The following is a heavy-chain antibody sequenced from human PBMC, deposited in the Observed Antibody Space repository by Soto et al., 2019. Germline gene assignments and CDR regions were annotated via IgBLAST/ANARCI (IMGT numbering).Heavy chain of an antibody. CDR1: RFTFSSYA. Sequence: ASVTVSSAVSRFTFSSYAMTRVRQAPATALEWVSGISGSCGSTYYADSVKGRFTVSRDTAKNTFYLQMNSLRAEDTAVYYCASLEPPAILARRSHSTDYWGPGTLVTVSS. CDR2: ISGSCGST. J-gene: IGHJ4*02. CDR3: ASLEPPAILARRSHSTDY. D-gene: IGHD1-26*01. V-gene: IGHV3-23*01.